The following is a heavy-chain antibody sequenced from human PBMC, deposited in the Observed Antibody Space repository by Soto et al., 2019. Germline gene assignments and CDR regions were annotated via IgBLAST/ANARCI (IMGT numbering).Heavy chain of an antibody. V-gene: IGHV3-48*01. CDR3: ARVGNAFDI. CDR1: GFTFSSYS. CDR2: ISSSSSTI. Sequence: EVQLVESGGGLVQPGGSLRLSCAASGFTFSSYSMNWVRQAPGKGLEWVSYISSSSSTIYYADSVKGRFTISRDNAKNSLYLQMNSLRAEDTAVYYRARVGNAFDIWGQGTMVTVSS. J-gene: IGHJ3*02. D-gene: IGHD3-10*01.